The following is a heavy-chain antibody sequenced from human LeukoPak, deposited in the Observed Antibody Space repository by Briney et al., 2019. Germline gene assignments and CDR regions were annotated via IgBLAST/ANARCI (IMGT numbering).Heavy chain of an antibody. CDR1: GVSISSYC. CDR3: GRFVNEYGGADYYYYNYMDV. Sequence: SETLSLTCTVSGVSISSYCWSWLRQPPGKGLEWVGYIYYSGSTNYHHSLKSRATISVDPSNNPFSQKLSFVTAAHTVVYYCGRFVNEYGGADYYYYNYMDVWVKGTTVTVSS. D-gene: IGHD4-17*01. CDR2: IYYSGST. J-gene: IGHJ6*03. V-gene: IGHV4-59*01.